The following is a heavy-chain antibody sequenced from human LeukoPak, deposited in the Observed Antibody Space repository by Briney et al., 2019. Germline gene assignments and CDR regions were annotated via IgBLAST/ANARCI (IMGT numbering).Heavy chain of an antibody. Sequence: PGRSLRLSCAASGFTFSTYALHWVRQAPGKGLEWVAVISYDGSDKYYADSVKGRFTISRDNSKNTLYLQMNSLRGEDTAVYYCARGIGYYGSGSSYTPGYWGQGTLVTVSS. J-gene: IGHJ4*02. CDR3: ARGIGYYGSGSSYTPGY. V-gene: IGHV3-30*03. D-gene: IGHD3-10*01. CDR1: GFTFSTYA. CDR2: ISYDGSDK.